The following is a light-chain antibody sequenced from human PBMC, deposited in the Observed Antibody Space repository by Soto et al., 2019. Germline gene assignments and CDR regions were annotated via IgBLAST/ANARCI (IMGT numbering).Light chain of an antibody. CDR3: QRYGTSAL. J-gene: IGKJ3*01. CDR2: GAS. CDR1: ESVSTSY. Sequence: EIVLTQSPGTLSLSPGERATLSCRASESVSTSYLAWYQQKPGQAPRLLIYGASGRATGIPDRFSVSASGTDFPLTISRLEPEDFAVYYCQRYGTSALFGPGTKVDIK. V-gene: IGKV3-20*01.